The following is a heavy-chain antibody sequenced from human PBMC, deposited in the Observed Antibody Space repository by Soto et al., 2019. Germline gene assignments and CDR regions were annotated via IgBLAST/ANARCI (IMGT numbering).Heavy chain of an antibody. CDR1: GFTFSSYW. J-gene: IGHJ4*02. CDR3: ARARLGIAAAGTGGY. D-gene: IGHD6-13*01. CDR2: IKQDGSEK. V-gene: IGHV3-7*04. Sequence: GGSLRLSCAASGFTFSSYWMSWVRQAPGKGLEWVANIKQDGSEKYYVDSVKGRFTISRDNAKNSLYLQMNSLRAEDTAVYYCARARLGIAAAGTGGYWGQGTLVTVSS.